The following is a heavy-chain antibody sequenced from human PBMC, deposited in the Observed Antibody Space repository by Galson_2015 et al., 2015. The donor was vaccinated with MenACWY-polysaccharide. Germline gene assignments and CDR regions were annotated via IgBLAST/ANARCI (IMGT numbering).Heavy chain of an antibody. D-gene: IGHD3-10*01. CDR2: INQDGGET. CDR1: GFTFSTFW. V-gene: IGHV3-7*01. CDR3: ARERWVRGVFFDQ. J-gene: IGHJ4*02. Sequence: SLRLSCAASGFTFSTFWMSWVRQAPGKELEWVASINQDGGETYLVDSVKGRFTISRDNAENSLFLQMNSLQAEDTAVYYCARERWVRGVFFDQWGQGTLVTVSS.